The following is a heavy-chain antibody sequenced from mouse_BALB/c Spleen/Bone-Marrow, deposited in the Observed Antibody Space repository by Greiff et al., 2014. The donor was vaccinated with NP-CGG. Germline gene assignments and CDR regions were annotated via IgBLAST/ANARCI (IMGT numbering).Heavy chain of an antibody. D-gene: IGHD2-1*01. Sequence: VQLKESGAELARPGTSVKLSCKASGYTFTDYYINWVKQRTGQGPEWIGEIYPGSGNTYYNEKFKGKATLTADKSSSTVNIHLSSLTSEDSAVYFCARDHYGTYEGFDYWGQGTLVTVSA. CDR1: GYTFTDYY. CDR3: ARDHYGTYEGFDY. V-gene: IGHV1-77*01. J-gene: IGHJ3*01. CDR2: IYPGSGNT.